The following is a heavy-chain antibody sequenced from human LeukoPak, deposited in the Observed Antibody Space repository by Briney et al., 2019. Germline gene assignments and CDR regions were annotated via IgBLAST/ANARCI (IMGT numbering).Heavy chain of an antibody. CDR3: AKDRSTGFRSFDS. V-gene: IGHV3-23*01. D-gene: IGHD3-9*01. J-gene: IGHJ4*02. Sequence: GGSLRLSCVASGFTFSTYAMTWVRQSPGKGLEWVSTITGRGSDTYYADSVKGRFTISRDNSKNTLYLQMTSLRAEDTALYYCAKDRSTGFRSFDSWGQGTLVTVSS. CDR1: GFTFSTYA. CDR2: ITGRGSDT.